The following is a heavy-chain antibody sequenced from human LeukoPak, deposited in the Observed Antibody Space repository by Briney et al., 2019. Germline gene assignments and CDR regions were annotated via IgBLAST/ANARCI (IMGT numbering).Heavy chain of an antibody. Sequence: PGGSLRLSCAASGFTVSSNYMGWVRQAPGKGLEWVAISYSGNTTYCADSVRGRFTISRDKSKNRLHLQMNSLRAEDAAVYYCATYSSGRRGYYFDSWGQGTLVTVSP. J-gene: IGHJ4*02. CDR1: GFTVSSNY. V-gene: IGHV3-66*01. CDR2: SYSGNTT. D-gene: IGHD6-19*01. CDR3: ATYSSGRRGYYFDS.